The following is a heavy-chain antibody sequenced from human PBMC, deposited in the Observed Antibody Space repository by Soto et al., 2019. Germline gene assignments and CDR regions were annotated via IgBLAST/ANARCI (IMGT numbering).Heavy chain of an antibody. J-gene: IGHJ4*02. Sequence: PGGSLRLSCAASGFTFSSYSMNWVRQAPGKGLEWVSYISSSSSTIYYADSVKGRFTISRDNAKNSLYLQMNSLRDEDTAVYYCARDRPITMISATYYFDDWGQGTLVTVSS. CDR1: GFTFSSYS. V-gene: IGHV3-48*02. D-gene: IGHD3-22*01. CDR3: ARDRPITMISATYYFDD. CDR2: ISSSSSTI.